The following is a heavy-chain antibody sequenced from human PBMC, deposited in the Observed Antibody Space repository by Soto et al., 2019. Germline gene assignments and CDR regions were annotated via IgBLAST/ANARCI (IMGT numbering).Heavy chain of an antibody. CDR1: GGTFSSYA. CDR3: AREVKVVVAANGAFDI. V-gene: IGHV1-69*13. Sequence: SVKVSFKASGGTFSSYAISWVRQAPGQGLEWMGGIIPIFGTANYAQKFQGRVTITADESTSTAYMELSSLRSEDTAVYYCAREVKVVVAANGAFDIWGQGTMVTVSS. CDR2: IIPIFGTA. J-gene: IGHJ3*02. D-gene: IGHD2-15*01.